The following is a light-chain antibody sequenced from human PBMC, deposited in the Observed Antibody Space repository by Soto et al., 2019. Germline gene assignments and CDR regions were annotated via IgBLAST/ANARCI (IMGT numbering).Light chain of an antibody. CDR3: SSYTSSSTLYV. J-gene: IGLJ1*01. CDR2: DVS. V-gene: IGLV2-14*01. CDR1: SSDVGGYNY. Sequence: QSVLTQPASESGSPGQSITISCTGTSSDVGGYNYVSWYQQHPGKAPKLMIYDVSNRPSGVSNRFSGSKSGNMASLTISGLQAEDEADYYCSSYTSSSTLYVFGTGTKLTVL.